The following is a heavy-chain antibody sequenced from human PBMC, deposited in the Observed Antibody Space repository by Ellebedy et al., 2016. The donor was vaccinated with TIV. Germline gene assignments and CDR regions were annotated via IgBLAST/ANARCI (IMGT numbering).Heavy chain of an antibody. J-gene: IGHJ4*02. D-gene: IGHD3-10*01. CDR1: GGSISSYY. Sequence: MPSETLSLTCTVSGGSISSYYWSWIRQPPGKGLEWIGYIYYSGSTNYNPSLKSRVTISVDTSKNQFSLKPSSVTAADTAVYYCASAFGEYFDYWGQGTLVTVSS. CDR3: ASAFGEYFDY. CDR2: IYYSGST. V-gene: IGHV4-59*01.